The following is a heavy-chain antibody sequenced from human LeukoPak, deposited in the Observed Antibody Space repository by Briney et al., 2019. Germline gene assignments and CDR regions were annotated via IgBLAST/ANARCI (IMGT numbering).Heavy chain of an antibody. J-gene: IGHJ4*02. CDR2: ISWNSGSI. D-gene: IGHD1-1*01. Sequence: PGGSLRLSCAASGFTFDDYAMHWVRQAPGKGLEWVSGISWNSGSIGYADSVKGRFTISRDNAKNSLYLQMNSLRAEDTALYYCTKGRGTTLFDYWGQGTLVTVSS. V-gene: IGHV3-9*01. CDR1: GFTFDDYA. CDR3: TKGRGTTLFDY.